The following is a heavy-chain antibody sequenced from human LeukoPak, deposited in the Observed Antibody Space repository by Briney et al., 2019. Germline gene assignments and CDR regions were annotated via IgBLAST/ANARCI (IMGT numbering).Heavy chain of an antibody. Sequence: PGGSLRLSCVVSGLTFRGYWMHWVRQAPGKGLVWLSRISSDGSTTNYADSVKGRFTISRDNSKNTLYLQMNSLRAEDTAVYYCAKDYDFWSGYPTPFDYWGQGTLVTVSS. CDR3: AKDYDFWSGYPTPFDY. CDR1: GLTFRGYW. CDR2: ISSDGSTT. V-gene: IGHV3-74*01. J-gene: IGHJ4*02. D-gene: IGHD3-3*01.